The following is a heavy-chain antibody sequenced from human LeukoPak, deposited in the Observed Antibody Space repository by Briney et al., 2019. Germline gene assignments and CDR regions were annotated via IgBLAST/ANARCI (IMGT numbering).Heavy chain of an antibody. J-gene: IGHJ4*02. CDR2: ISGSGGGT. CDR3: AKRSDYSGNWNYFDH. D-gene: IGHD4-23*01. CDR1: GFTFNNYG. V-gene: IGHV3-23*01. Sequence: GGSLRLSCAASGFTFNNYGMSWVRQAPGKGLEWVSAISGSGGGTYYADSVKGRFSISRDNSKNTLYLQMNSLRAEDTAVYYCAKRSDYSGNWNYFDHWGQGTLVTVSS.